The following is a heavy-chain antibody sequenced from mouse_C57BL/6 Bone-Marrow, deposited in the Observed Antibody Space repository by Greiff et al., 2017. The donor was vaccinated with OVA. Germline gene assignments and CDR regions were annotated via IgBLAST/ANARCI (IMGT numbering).Heavy chain of an antibody. D-gene: IGHD1-1*01. Sequence: EVKVVESGGDLVKPGGSLKLSCAASGFTFSSYGMSWVRQTPDKRLEWVATISSGGSYTYYPDSVKGRFTISRDNAKNTLYLQMSSLKSEDTAMYYCARPLLLRYWYFDVWGTGTTDTVSS. J-gene: IGHJ1*03. CDR2: ISSGGSYT. CDR1: GFTFSSYG. CDR3: ARPLLLRYWYFDV. V-gene: IGHV5-6*01.